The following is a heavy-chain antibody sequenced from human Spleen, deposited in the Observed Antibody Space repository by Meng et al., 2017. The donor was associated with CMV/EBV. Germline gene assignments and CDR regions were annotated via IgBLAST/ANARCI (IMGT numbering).Heavy chain of an antibody. CDR3: ARDQAGTPMGWFDS. CDR2: ISSSGSTI. V-gene: IGHV3-48*01. J-gene: IGHJ5*01. CDR1: GFTFSSYW. D-gene: IGHD3-10*01. Sequence: GESLKISCAASGFTFSSYWMSWVRQAPGKGLEWVSYISSSGSTIYYADSVKGRFTISRDSAKNSLYLQMNSLRAEDTAVYYCARDQAGTPMGWFDSWGQGTLVTVSS.